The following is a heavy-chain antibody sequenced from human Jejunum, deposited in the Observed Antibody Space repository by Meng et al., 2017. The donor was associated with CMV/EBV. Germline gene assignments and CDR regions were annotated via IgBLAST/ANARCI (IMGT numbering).Heavy chain of an antibody. CDR3: AKDWNGGNSGFHYY. J-gene: IGHJ4*02. Sequence: HVARKAQGKGLGGVGGKCSKGRNEKEEESGKGRLTISREDSKSTLYLQRNSLRAEETALYYCAKDWNGGNSGFHYYWGQGTLVTVSS. CDR2: KCSKGRNE. V-gene: IGHV3-33*06. D-gene: IGHD4-23*01.